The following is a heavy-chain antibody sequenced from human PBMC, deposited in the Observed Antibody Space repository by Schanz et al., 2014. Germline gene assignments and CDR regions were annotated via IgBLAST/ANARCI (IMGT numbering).Heavy chain of an antibody. Sequence: VQLVESGGGLVQPGGSLRLSCAASGFTVSNNYMSWVRQAPGKGLEWVAVMSYDGSNKYYADSVKGRFTISRDNSKNTLYLQMNSPRAEDTAVYYCAKDQGSYGSGSYSDFDYWGQGTLATGSS. CDR2: MSYDGSNK. CDR3: AKDQGSYGSGSYSDFDY. D-gene: IGHD3-10*01. CDR1: GFTVSNNY. V-gene: IGHV3-30*18. J-gene: IGHJ4*02.